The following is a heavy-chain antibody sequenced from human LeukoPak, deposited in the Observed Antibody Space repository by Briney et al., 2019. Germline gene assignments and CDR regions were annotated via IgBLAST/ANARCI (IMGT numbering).Heavy chain of an antibody. J-gene: IGHJ4*02. Sequence: GGSLRLSCAASGFTFSSYATNWVRQAPGKGLEWVSTVSGGGSDTYYADSVKGGFTISRDNSKNTLYLQMNGLRAEDTAVYYCARNLKYDFWSGSDYWGQGTLVTVSS. V-gene: IGHV3-23*01. CDR3: ARNLKYDFWSGSDY. CDR2: VSGGGSDT. D-gene: IGHD3-3*01. CDR1: GFTFSSYA.